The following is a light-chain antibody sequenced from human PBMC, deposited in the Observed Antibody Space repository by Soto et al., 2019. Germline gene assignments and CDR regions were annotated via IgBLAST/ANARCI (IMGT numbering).Light chain of an antibody. V-gene: IGLV2-14*01. CDR1: SSDVDAYKY. Sequence: QSALTQPASVSGSPGQSITISCTATSSDVDAYKYVSWYQQHPGKAPKLMIYEVNHRPSGVSSRFSGSKSDNTASLTISGLQVEDEADYYCCSFTTYSLRVFGGGTKLTVL. J-gene: IGLJ3*02. CDR3: CSFTTYSLRV. CDR2: EVN.